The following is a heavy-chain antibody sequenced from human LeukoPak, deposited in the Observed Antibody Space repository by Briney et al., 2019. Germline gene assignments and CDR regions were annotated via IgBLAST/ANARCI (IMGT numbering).Heavy chain of an antibody. Sequence: PGGSLRLSCAASGFTFDDYAMHWVRQAPGKGLEWVSGISWNSGSIGYADSVKGRFTISRDNARNSLYLQMNSLRAEDTAFYYCAKDNGQRGLNCSDPWGQGPLVTVSP. CDR1: GFTFDDYA. CDR2: ISWNSGSI. D-gene: IGHD1-1*01. J-gene: IGHJ5*02. CDR3: AKDNGQRGLNCSDP. V-gene: IGHV3-9*01.